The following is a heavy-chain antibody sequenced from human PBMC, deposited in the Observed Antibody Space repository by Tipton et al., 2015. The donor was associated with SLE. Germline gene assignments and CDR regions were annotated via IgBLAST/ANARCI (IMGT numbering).Heavy chain of an antibody. V-gene: IGHV3-30*04. D-gene: IGHD4-17*01. CDR2: ISHTGSNK. J-gene: IGHJ4*02. CDR1: GFTFRTSA. CDR3: ASLLEDLTTVNDY. Sequence: SLRLSCAASGFTFRTSAMHWVRQAPGKGLEWVAIISHTGSNKYYADSVKGRFSISRDNSKNTLFLQMNSLRSNDTAVYYCASLLEDLTTVNDYWGQGTLVIVSS.